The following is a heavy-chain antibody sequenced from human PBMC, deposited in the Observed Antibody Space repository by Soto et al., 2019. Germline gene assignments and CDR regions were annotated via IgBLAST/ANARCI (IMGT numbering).Heavy chain of an antibody. D-gene: IGHD3-10*01. Sequence: PSETLSLTCTVSGGSISSYYWSWIRQPPGKGLEWIGYIYYSGSTNYNPSLKSRVTISVDTSKNQFSLKLSSVTAADTAVYYCARPFGEVDYWGQGTLVTVSS. CDR3: ARPFGEVDY. J-gene: IGHJ4*02. V-gene: IGHV4-59*01. CDR1: GGSISSYY. CDR2: IYYSGST.